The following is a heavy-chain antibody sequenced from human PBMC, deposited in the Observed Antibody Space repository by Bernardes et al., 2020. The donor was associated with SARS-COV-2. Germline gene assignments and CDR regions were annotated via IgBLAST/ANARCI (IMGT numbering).Heavy chain of an antibody. CDR1: GFTFSSYV. J-gene: IGHJ1*01. V-gene: IGHV3-23*01. Sequence: GGSLRLSCAASGFTFSSYVMNWVRQAPGKGLEWVSAISGSGGSRYYVDSVKGRFTISRDNSKNTLYLQMNSLRAEDTAVYYCAKDYRADSSGWYLQYFQHWGQGTLVTVSS. CDR2: ISGSGGSR. D-gene: IGHD6-19*01. CDR3: AKDYRADSSGWYLQYFQH.